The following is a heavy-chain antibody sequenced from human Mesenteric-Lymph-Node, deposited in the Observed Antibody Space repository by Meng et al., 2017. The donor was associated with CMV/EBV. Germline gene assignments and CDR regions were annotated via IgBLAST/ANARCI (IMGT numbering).Heavy chain of an antibody. Sequence: SVKVSCKASGGNFSIYAISWVRQAPGQGLEWMGGIIPILDTANYAQKFQGRVRITGDRSVSTAYMELRSLRSDDAAVYYCARGHNTTMTSFFDYWGQGTLVTVSS. CDR2: IIPILDTA. V-gene: IGHV1-69*10. D-gene: IGHD5-18*01. CDR1: GGNFSIYA. CDR3: ARGHNTTMTSFFDY. J-gene: IGHJ4*02.